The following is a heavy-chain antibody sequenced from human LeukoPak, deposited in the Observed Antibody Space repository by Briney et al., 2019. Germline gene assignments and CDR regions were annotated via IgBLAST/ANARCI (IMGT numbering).Heavy chain of an antibody. V-gene: IGHV4-4*09. CDR2: IYTSGST. J-gene: IGHJ3*02. CDR1: GGSISGYY. Sequence: MPSETLSLTCTVSGGSISGYYWSWIRQPPGKGLEWIGYIYTSGSTNYNPSLKSRVTISVDTSKNQFSLKLSSVTAADTAVYYCARDRTDAFDIWGQGTMVTVSS. CDR3: ARDRTDAFDI.